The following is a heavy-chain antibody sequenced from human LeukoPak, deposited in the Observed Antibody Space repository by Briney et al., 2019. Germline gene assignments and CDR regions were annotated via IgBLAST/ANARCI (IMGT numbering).Heavy chain of an antibody. CDR3: AKDTMAAGTSVSTGAYYGMDV. D-gene: IGHD6-13*01. J-gene: IGHJ6*02. Sequence: GGSLRLSCAASGFTFDVYAMHWVRHAPGKGLEWVSGISWNSGSIGYADSVKGRFTISRDNAKNSLYLQMNSLRAEDTALYYCAKDTMAAGTSVSTGAYYGMDVWGQGTTVTVSS. V-gene: IGHV3-9*01. CDR1: GFTFDVYA. CDR2: ISWNSGSI.